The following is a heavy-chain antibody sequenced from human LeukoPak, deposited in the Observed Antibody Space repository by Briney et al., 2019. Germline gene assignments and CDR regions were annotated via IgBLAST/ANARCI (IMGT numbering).Heavy chain of an antibody. J-gene: IGHJ4*02. CDR2: IYPGDSDP. V-gene: IGHV5-51*01. Sequence: GESLKISCKGSGYSFPSYWIGWVRQMPGKGLEWMGIIYPGDSDPKYSPSFQGQVIISVDKSISTAYLQWSSLKASDTAIYYCARQYYFDYWGQGTLVTVSS. CDR3: ARQYYFDY. CDR1: GYSFPSYW.